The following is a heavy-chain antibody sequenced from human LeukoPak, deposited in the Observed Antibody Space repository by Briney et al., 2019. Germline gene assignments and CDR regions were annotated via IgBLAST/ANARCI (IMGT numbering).Heavy chain of an antibody. V-gene: IGHV3-64D*06. J-gene: IGHJ4*02. CDR3: VTNAGEGERRRGYDY. D-gene: IGHD1-26*01. Sequence: GGSLRLSCSASGFTFSTYAMHWVRQAPGKGLEYVSAISSNGGSTYYADSVKGRFSISRDNSMNTLYLQMSSLRAEDTAVYYCVTNAGEGERRRGYDYWGQGTLVTVSS. CDR1: GFTFSTYA. CDR2: ISSNGGST.